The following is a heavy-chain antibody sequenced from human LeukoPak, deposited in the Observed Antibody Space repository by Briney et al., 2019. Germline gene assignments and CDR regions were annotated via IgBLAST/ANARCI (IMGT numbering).Heavy chain of an antibody. D-gene: IGHD1-26*01. J-gene: IGHJ4*02. CDR1: GFTFSSYA. CDR2: IGGSGGST. CDR3: AKGFRGSYLQAY. Sequence: GGSLRLSCAASGFTFSSYAMSWVRQAPGKGLEWVSGIGGSGGSTYYADSVKGRFTISRDNSKDTLYLQMNSLRAEDTAVYYCAKGFRGSYLQAYWGQGTLVTVSS. V-gene: IGHV3-23*01.